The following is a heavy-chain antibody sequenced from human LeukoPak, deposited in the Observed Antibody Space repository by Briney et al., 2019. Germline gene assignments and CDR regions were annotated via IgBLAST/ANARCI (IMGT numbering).Heavy chain of an antibody. D-gene: IGHD6-13*01. J-gene: IGHJ4*02. CDR1: GFTFTSYW. Sequence: GGSLRLSCAASGFTFTSYWMHWVRQAPGKGLVWVSRINSDGSRTSYADSVKGRFTISRDNAKNTLYLQMNSLRADDTAVYYCAKEAAAGYYYFDYWGQGTLVTVSS. CDR2: INSDGSRT. CDR3: AKEAAAGYYYFDY. V-gene: IGHV3-74*01.